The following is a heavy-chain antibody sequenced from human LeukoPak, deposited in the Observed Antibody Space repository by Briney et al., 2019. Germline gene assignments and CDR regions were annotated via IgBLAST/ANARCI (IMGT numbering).Heavy chain of an antibody. Sequence: GGSLRLSCAASGFTFSSYGMHWVRQAPGKGLEWVAVIWYDGSNKYYADSVKGRFTISRDNSKNTLYLQMNSLRAEDTAVYYCAKDPQSPAEMATIGYAFDIWGQGTMVTVSS. V-gene: IGHV3-33*06. CDR1: GFTFSSYG. CDR3: AKDPQSPAEMATIGYAFDI. CDR2: IWYDGSNK. J-gene: IGHJ3*02. D-gene: IGHD5-24*01.